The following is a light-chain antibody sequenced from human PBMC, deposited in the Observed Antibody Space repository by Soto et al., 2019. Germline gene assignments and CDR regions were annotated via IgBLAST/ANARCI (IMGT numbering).Light chain of an antibody. CDR3: QQSYSTPRT. CDR1: QSISSY. CDR2: AAS. Sequence: DILMTQSPSSLSASVGDRVTITCRASQSISSYLNWYQQKPGKAPKLLIYAASSLQSGVPSRFSGSGSGTDFTLTISSLQPEDFATYYCQQSYSTPRTFGQGTKLEIK. V-gene: IGKV1-39*01. J-gene: IGKJ2*01.